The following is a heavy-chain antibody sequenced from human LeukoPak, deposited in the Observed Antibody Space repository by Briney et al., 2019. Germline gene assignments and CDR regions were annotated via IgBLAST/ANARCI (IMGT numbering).Heavy chain of an antibody. CDR1: GFTFSTYW. Sequence: QSGGSLRLSCAASGFTFSTYWMHWVRQAPGKGLVWVSRINSDGSATSYADSVKGRFTTSRDNAKNTLYLQMNSLRAEDTAVYYCARSHYYDSHDYYLYNWGQGTLVTVSS. V-gene: IGHV3-74*01. D-gene: IGHD3-22*01. CDR2: INSDGSAT. CDR3: ARSHYYDSHDYYLYN. J-gene: IGHJ4*02.